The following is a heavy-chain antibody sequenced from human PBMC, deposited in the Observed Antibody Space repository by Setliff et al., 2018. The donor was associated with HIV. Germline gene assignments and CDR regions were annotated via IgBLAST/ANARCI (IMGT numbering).Heavy chain of an antibody. CDR2: INQSGGI. D-gene: IGHD5-12*01. CDR1: GGSFSGYY. Sequence: SETLSLTCAVSGGSFSGYYWSWIRQPPGKGLEWIGEINQSGGINYNPSLKSRVTTSIDTFKNQFSMKLYSVTAADTAVYYCATASGYDLFMGAFDIWGQGTMVTVSS. CDR3: ATASGYDLFMGAFDI. J-gene: IGHJ3*02. V-gene: IGHV4-34*01.